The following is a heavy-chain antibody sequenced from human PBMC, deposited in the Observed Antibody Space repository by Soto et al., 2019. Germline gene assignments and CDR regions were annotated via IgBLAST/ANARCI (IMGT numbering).Heavy chain of an antibody. CDR3: AREPTNDGDYEVDY. CDR1: GGSISSGDYY. V-gene: IGHV4-30-4*01. Sequence: SETLSLTCTVSGGSISSGDYYWSWIRQPPGKGLEWIGYIYYSGSTYYNPSLKSRVTISVDTSKNQFSLKLSSVTAADTAVYYCAREPTNDGDYEVDYWGQGTLVTVSS. D-gene: IGHD4-17*01. J-gene: IGHJ4*02. CDR2: IYYSGST.